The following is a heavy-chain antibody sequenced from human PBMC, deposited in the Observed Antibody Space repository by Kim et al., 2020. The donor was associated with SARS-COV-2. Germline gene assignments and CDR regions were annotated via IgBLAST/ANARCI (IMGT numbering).Heavy chain of an antibody. CDR2: INHSGST. J-gene: IGHJ3*01. CDR1: GGSFSGYY. D-gene: IGHD3-10*01. CDR3: AREGFVELFSDLLDAFD. V-gene: IGHV4-34*01. Sequence: SETLSLTCAVYGGSFSGYYWSWIRQPPGKGLEWIGEINHSGSTNYNPSLKSRVTISVDTSKNQFSLKLSSLTAADTAVDYCAREGFVELFSDLLDAFD.